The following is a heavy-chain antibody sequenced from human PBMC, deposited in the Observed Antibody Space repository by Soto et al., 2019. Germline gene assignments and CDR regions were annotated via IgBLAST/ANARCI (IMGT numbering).Heavy chain of an antibody. V-gene: IGHV3-48*03. Sequence: GGSLRLSCAASGFTFRSHEMNWVRQAPGKGLEWISYISGSGVTTYYADSVRGRFIVSRDNAQESLFLQMNSLRVEDTAIYYCARGGVYWGQGTLVTVSS. CDR2: ISGSGVTT. CDR1: GFTFRSHE. CDR3: ARGGVY. D-gene: IGHD2-8*01. J-gene: IGHJ4*02.